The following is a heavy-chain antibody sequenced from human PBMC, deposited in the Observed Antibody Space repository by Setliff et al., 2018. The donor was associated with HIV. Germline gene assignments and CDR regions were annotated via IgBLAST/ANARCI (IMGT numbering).Heavy chain of an antibody. CDR3: ARAASRYGSGSFYFDY. D-gene: IGHD3-10*01. CDR1: GFTFSDYY. CDR2: IGGSTGST. V-gene: IGHV3-11*06. J-gene: IGHJ4*02. Sequence: GGSLRLSCAASGFTFSDYYMTWVRQAPGKGLEWVSAIGGSTGSTYYADSVKGRFTISRDNAKNSLYLQMNSLRAEDTAVYYCARAASRYGSGSFYFDYWGQGTLVTVSS.